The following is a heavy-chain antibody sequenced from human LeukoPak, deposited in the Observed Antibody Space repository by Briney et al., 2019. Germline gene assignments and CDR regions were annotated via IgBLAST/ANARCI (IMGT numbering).Heavy chain of an antibody. V-gene: IGHV3-30*18. D-gene: IGHD3-3*01. J-gene: IGHJ4*02. CDR2: ISHDGGNK. Sequence: GGSLRLSCAASGFTFSVYGMHWVRQGPGKGLEWVALISHDGGNKNYTDSVKGRFTISRDNSKNTVYLQMNSLRPEDTAVYYCAKPRGGYYFDYWGQGTLATVSS. CDR1: GFTFSVYG. CDR3: AKPRGGYYFDY.